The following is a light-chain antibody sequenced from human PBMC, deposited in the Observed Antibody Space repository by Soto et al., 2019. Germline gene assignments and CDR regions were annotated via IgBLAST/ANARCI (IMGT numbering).Light chain of an antibody. Sequence: EIVITQSPSTLSVSPGERVTLSCRASQSIWNKLAWYQQKPGQTPRLLIFDASTRATGIPARFSGSGSETEFTLTISSLQSEDFAVYYCQHYNDWPLTFGGGTKVDIK. J-gene: IGKJ4*01. CDR3: QHYNDWPLT. CDR2: DAS. V-gene: IGKV3-15*01. CDR1: QSIWNK.